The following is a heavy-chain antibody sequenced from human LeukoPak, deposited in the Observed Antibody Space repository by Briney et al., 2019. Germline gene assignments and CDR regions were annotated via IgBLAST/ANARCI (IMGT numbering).Heavy chain of an antibody. CDR1: GFTFSDYY. D-gene: IGHD6-19*01. CDR3: ARPSTYSSGWYYFDY. V-gene: IGHV3-11*06. Sequence: GWSLRLSCAASGFTFSDYYMSWIRQAPGKGLEWVSYISSSSSYTNYADSVKGRFTISRDNAKNSLYLQMNSLRAEDTAVYYCARPSTYSSGWYYFDYWGQGTLVTFSS. J-gene: IGHJ4*02. CDR2: ISSSSSYT.